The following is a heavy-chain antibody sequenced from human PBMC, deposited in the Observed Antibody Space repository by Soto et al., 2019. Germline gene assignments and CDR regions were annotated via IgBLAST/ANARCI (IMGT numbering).Heavy chain of an antibody. CDR1: GFTFSSYA. CDR3: AKVKGYCSSTSCYNDYYYYYYMDV. V-gene: IGHV3-23*01. D-gene: IGHD2-2*02. Sequence: EVQLLESGGGLVQPGGSLRLSCAASGFTFSSYAMSWVRQAPGKGLEWVSAISGSGGSTYYADSVKGRFTISRDNSKNTLYLQMNSLRAEDTAVYYCAKVKGYCSSTSCYNDYYYYYYMDVWGKGTTVTVSS. CDR2: ISGSGGST. J-gene: IGHJ6*03.